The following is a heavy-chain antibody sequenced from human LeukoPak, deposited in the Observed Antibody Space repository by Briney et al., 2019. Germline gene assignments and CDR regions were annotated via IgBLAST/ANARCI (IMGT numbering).Heavy chain of an antibody. CDR3: AREKRAGDYDSSGYYGRLEPTDY. D-gene: IGHD3-22*01. J-gene: IGHJ4*02. Sequence: SETLSLTCTVSGVSMSSGGNYWSWIRQHPGKGLEWIGYIYYSGTTQYNPSSKSRITISVDASKNQFSLRLSSVTVADTAVYYCAREKRAGDYDSSGYYGRLEPTDYWGQGTLVTVSS. V-gene: IGHV4-31*03. CDR2: IYYSGTT. CDR1: GVSMSSGGNY.